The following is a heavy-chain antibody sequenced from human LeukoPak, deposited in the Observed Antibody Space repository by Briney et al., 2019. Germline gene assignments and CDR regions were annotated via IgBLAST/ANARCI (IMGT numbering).Heavy chain of an antibody. CDR1: GYSFSSHG. V-gene: IGHV3-30*18. J-gene: IGHJ5*02. Sequence: GGSLRLSCAASGYSFSSHGMHWVRQAPGKGLEWVAVISYDGSNKYYADSVKGRFTISRDNSKNTLYLQMNSLRAEDTAVYYCAKDRASSRPTNWFDPWGQGTLVTVSS. D-gene: IGHD6-13*01. CDR2: ISYDGSNK. CDR3: AKDRASSRPTNWFDP.